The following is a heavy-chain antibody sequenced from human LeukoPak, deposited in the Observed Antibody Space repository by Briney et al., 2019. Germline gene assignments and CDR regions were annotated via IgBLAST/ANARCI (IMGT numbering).Heavy chain of an antibody. J-gene: IGHJ6*03. V-gene: IGHV3-73*01. CDR1: GYTFTGYY. CDR2: IRSKANSYAT. Sequence: KVSCKASGYTFTGYYMHWVRQASGKGLEWVGRIRSKANSYATAYAASVKGRFTISRDDSKNTAYLQMNSLKTEDTAVYYCTRPLYSSSSGYYYYYMDVWGKGTTVTVSS. D-gene: IGHD6-6*01. CDR3: TRPLYSSSSGYYYYYMDV.